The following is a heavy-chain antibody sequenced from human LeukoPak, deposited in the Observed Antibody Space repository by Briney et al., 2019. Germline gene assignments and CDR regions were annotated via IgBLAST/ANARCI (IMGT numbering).Heavy chain of an antibody. CDR2: ISSSGSTI. CDR3: ARIRGCTNGVCPAGWFDP. J-gene: IGHJ5*02. V-gene: IGHV3-11*01. CDR1: GFSFSDNY. Sequence: PGGSLRLSCAASGFSFSDNYMNWIRQAPGKGLEWVSYISSSGSTIYYADSVKGRFTISRDNAKNSLYLQMNSLRAEDTALYYCARIRGCTNGVCPAGWFDPWGQGTLVTVSS. D-gene: IGHD2-8*01.